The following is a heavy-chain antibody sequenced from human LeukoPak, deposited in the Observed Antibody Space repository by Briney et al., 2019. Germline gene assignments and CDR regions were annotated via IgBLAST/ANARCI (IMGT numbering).Heavy chain of an antibody. CDR1: GFTFSSYA. CDR2: ISIGTSFI. Sequence: PGGSLRLSCAASGFTFSSYAMNWVRQAPGKGLEWVAYISIGTSFIYYADSVKGRFTISRDNAKNSLYLQMNSLRAEDTAVYYSSPAIIGYWGQGTPVTVSS. CDR3: SPAIIGY. J-gene: IGHJ4*02. D-gene: IGHD2-21*02. V-gene: IGHV3-21*01.